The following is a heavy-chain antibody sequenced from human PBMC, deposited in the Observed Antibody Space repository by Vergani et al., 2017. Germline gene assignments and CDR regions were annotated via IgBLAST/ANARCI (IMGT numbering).Heavy chain of an antibody. Sequence: QVQLQESGPGLVKPSETLSLTCTVSGGSISSYYWSWIRQPPGKGLEWIGYIYYSVSTNYNPSLKSRVTISVDTSKNQFSLKLSSVTAADTAVYYCARGGRGYCSSTSCYTGRFDPWGQGTLVTVSS. J-gene: IGHJ5*02. CDR2: IYYSVST. D-gene: IGHD2-2*02. V-gene: IGHV4-59*01. CDR1: GGSISSYY. CDR3: ARGGRGYCSSTSCYTGRFDP.